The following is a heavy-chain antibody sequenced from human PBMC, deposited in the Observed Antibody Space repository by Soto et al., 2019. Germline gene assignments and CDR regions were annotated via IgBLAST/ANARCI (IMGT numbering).Heavy chain of an antibody. CDR1: GFNIPDYG. J-gene: IGHJ4*02. V-gene: IGHV3-23*01. D-gene: IGHD1-1*01. CDR2: FTGGHGKT. CDR3: TRWNGFGDS. Sequence: EVQLLESGGGSVQPGGSLKLSCGVSGFNIPDYGVTWVRQPPGKGLEWVSGFTGGHGKTFYADSVRGRFTRSREDSRNMVYLLMDSLRVEDTAVYYCTRWNGFGDSWGQGTLVTVAS.